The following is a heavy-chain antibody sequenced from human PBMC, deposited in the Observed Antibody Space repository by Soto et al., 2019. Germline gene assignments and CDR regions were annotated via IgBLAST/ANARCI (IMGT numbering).Heavy chain of an antibody. Sequence: SETLSLTCTVSGGSISSYYWSWIRQPPGKGLEWIGYIYYSGSTNYNPSLKSRVTISVDTSKNQFSLKLSSVTAADTAVYYCAYSSSWYRPLYWGQGTLVTVS. V-gene: IGHV4-59*01. J-gene: IGHJ4*02. CDR3: AYSSSWYRPLY. CDR2: IYYSGST. D-gene: IGHD6-13*01. CDR1: GGSISSYY.